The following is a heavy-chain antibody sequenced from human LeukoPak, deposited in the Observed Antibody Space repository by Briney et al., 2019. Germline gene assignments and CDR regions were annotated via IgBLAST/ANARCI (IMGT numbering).Heavy chain of an antibody. Sequence: ASVKVSCKASGYTFTSYDINWVRQATGQGLEWMGWMNPNSGNTGYAQKFQGRVIMTRNTSISTAYMDLSSLRSEDMAVYYCARNVAGSRQFDSWGQGTLVTVSS. CDR2: MNPNSGNT. CDR3: ARNVAGSRQFDS. CDR1: GYTFTSYD. J-gene: IGHJ4*02. V-gene: IGHV1-8*01. D-gene: IGHD3-10*01.